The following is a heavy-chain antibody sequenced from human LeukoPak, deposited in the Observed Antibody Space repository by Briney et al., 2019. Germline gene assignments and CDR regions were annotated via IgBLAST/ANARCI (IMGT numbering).Heavy chain of an antibody. CDR1: GFTFSAYY. D-gene: IGHD1-26*01. CDR2: ISGSGGST. J-gene: IGHJ3*02. CDR3: AKREWELKNDAFDI. Sequence: PGGSLRLSCAASGFTFSAYYMSWFRQAPGKGLGGVSGISGSGGSTYYADSVKGRFTISRDNSKNTLYLQMNSLRAEDTGVYYCAKREWELKNDAFDIWGQGTMVTASS. V-gene: IGHV3-23*01.